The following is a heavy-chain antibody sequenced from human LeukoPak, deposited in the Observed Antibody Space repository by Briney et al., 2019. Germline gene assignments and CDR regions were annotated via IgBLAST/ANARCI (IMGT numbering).Heavy chain of an antibody. D-gene: IGHD2-15*01. J-gene: IGHJ3*02. Sequence: GGSLRLSCAASGFTFSGYWMTWVRQAPGKGLEWVANIKQDGSEKYYVDSVKGRFTISRQNAKNSLFLQMNSLRAEDTAVYYCARHRSGGSQDDAFDIWGQGTMVTVSS. V-gene: IGHV3-7*01. CDR2: IKQDGSEK. CDR3: ARHRSGGSQDDAFDI. CDR1: GFTFSGYW.